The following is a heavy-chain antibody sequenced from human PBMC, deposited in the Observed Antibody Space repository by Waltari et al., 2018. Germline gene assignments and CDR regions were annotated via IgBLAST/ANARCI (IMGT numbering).Heavy chain of an antibody. CDR3: AKDRAGIAVAGNSGMDV. J-gene: IGHJ6*02. CDR2: ISGSGGST. Sequence: EVQLLESGGGLVQPGGSLRLSCAASGFTFSSYAMRWVRQAPGRGLEWVSAISGSGGSTYYADSVKGRFTISRDNSKNTLYLQMNSLRAEDTAVYYCAKDRAGIAVAGNSGMDVWGQGTTVTVSS. D-gene: IGHD6-19*01. CDR1: GFTFSSYA. V-gene: IGHV3-23*01.